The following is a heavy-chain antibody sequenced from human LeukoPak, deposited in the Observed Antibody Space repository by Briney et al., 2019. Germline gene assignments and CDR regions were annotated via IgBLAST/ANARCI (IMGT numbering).Heavy chain of an antibody. D-gene: IGHD6-19*01. CDR2: MSYDGSNK. V-gene: IGHV3-30*04. CDR1: GFTFSSYL. J-gene: IGHJ4*02. Sequence: PGGSLRLSCAASGFTFSSYLMHWVRQAPGKGPEWVAVMSYDGSNKYYADSVKDRFTISGDNSKNTLYLQMNSLRADDTAVYFCARKTGWQFDYWGQGTLVTVSS. CDR3: ARKTGWQFDY.